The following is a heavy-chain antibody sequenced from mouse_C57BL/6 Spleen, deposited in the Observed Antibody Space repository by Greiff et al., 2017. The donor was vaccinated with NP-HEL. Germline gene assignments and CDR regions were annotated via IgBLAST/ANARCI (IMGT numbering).Heavy chain of an antibody. CDR1: GFSLTSYG. Sequence: VKLVESGPGLVQPSQSLSITCTVSGFSLTSYGVHWVRQSPGKGLEWLGVIWSGGSTDYNAAFISRLSISKDNSKSQVFFKMNSLQADDTAIYYWARKGNGPYWYFDVWGTGTTVTVSS. J-gene: IGHJ1*03. V-gene: IGHV2-2*01. D-gene: IGHD1-1*01. CDR3: ARKGNGPYWYFDV. CDR2: IWSGGST.